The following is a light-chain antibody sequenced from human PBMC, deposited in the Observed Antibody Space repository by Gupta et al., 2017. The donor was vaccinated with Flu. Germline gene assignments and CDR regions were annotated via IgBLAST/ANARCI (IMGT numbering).Light chain of an antibody. CDR2: EVI. J-gene: IGLJ3*02. CDR1: SSDVGGYNY. V-gene: IGLV2-14*01. CDR3: SSYTSSNSLE. Sequence: QSALTPPASVSGSPGQSIPLSCTGTSSDVGGYNYVSWYQHHPGKAPKLMIYEVINRPSGVSNRCSGSKSGNTASLTIPGLQAEDEADYYCSSYTSSNSLEFGGGTKLTVL.